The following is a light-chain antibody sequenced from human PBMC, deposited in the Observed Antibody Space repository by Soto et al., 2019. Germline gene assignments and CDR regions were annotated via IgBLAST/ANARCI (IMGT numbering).Light chain of an antibody. CDR2: GNN. CDR1: TSNIGSNT. V-gene: IGLV1-44*01. CDR3: ASWNDSPSGPSWV. J-gene: IGLJ3*02. Sequence: QSVPTQPPSASGAPGQRVTISCSGSTSNIGSNTVNWYQQIPGTAPKLLIYGNNQRPSGVPDRFSGSKSGTSASLAISGLQSEDEATYFCASWNDSPSGPSWVFGGGTKLTVL.